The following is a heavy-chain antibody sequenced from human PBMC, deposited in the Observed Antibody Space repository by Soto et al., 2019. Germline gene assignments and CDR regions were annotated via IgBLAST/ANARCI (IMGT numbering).Heavy chain of an antibody. CDR3: ARGPSHWNYRVWDY. CDR2: INPNSGGT. V-gene: IGHV1-2*02. Sequence: GASVKVSCKASGYTFTGYYMHWVRQAPGQGLEWMGWINPNSGGTNYAQKFQGRVTMTRDTSISTAYMELSRLRSDDTAVYHCARGPSHWNYRVWDYWGQGTLVTVSS. D-gene: IGHD1-7*01. CDR1: GYTFTGYY. J-gene: IGHJ4*02.